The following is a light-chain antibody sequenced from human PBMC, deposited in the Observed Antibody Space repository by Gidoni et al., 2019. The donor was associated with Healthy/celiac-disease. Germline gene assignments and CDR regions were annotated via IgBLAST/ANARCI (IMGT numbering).Light chain of an antibody. V-gene: IGKV3-11*01. Sequence: DIVLTQSPATLSLSPGGRATLSCRASQSVSSYLAWYQQKPGQAPRLLIYDASNRATGIPARFSGSGSGTDVTLTISSLEPEDFAVYYCQQRSNWLTFGGGTKVEIK. CDR3: QQRSNWLT. J-gene: IGKJ4*01. CDR2: DAS. CDR1: QSVSSY.